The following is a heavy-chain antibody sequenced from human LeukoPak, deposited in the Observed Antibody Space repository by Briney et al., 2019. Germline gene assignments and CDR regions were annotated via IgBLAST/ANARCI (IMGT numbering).Heavy chain of an antibody. Sequence: SETLSLTCAVYAGSFSDYYWSWIRQPPGKGLQWIGEINQIGSTNYSPSLKSRVTISVDTSKNQFSLKLTSVTAADTAVYYCAGKYSSGWYGEYWGQGTLVTVSS. CDR1: AGSFSDYY. CDR3: AGKYSSGWYGEY. D-gene: IGHD6-19*01. V-gene: IGHV4-34*01. CDR2: INQIGST. J-gene: IGHJ4*02.